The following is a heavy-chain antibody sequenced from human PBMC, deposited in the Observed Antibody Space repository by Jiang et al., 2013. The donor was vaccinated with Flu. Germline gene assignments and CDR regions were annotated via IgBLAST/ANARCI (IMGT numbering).Heavy chain of an antibody. D-gene: IGHD4-17*01. CDR3: THIQTPMSTGIMH. J-gene: IGHJ4*02. Sequence: VQLVESGGSLVKPGESLRISCVVSGLTFIDAWMSWVRQAPGKGLEWVGLIKSKGGGGTTDYAAPVKDRFTISRDDSKNTLYLQMNSLKIEDTAVYYCTHIQTPMSTGIMHWGQGTLVTVSS. CDR2: IKSKGGGGTT. CDR1: GLTFIDAW. V-gene: IGHV3-15*01.